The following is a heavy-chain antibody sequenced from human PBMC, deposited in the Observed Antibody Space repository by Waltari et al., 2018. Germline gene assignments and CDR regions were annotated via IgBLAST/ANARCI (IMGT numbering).Heavy chain of an antibody. J-gene: IGHJ4*02. D-gene: IGHD3-3*01. CDR1: GYTLTELS. CDR2: VDPEEGET. Sequence: QVQLVQSGAEVKKPGASVKVSCKVSGYTLTELSMHWVRQAPGKGLEWMGGVDPEEGETIYAQKFQGRGTMTEDTSTDTAYMELSSLRSEDTAVYYCASLLGGSGYPFSLDYWGQGTLVTVSS. CDR3: ASLLGGSGYPFSLDY. V-gene: IGHV1-24*01.